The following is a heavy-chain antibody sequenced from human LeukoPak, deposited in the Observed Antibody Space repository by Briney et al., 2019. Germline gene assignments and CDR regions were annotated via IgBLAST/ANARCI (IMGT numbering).Heavy chain of an antibody. D-gene: IGHD3-22*01. CDR1: GFTFSDYY. Sequence: GGSLRLSCAASGFTFSDYYMSWLRQAPGKGLEWVSYISSSGSTIYYADSVKGRFTISRDNAKNSLYLQMNSLRAEDTAVYYCARDLSYYDSSGYYWGQGTLVTVSS. CDR3: ARDLSYYDSSGYY. J-gene: IGHJ4*02. V-gene: IGHV3-11*01. CDR2: ISSSGSTI.